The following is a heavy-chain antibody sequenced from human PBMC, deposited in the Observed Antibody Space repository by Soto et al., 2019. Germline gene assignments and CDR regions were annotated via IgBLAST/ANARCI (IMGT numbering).Heavy chain of an antibody. J-gene: IGHJ4*02. CDR3: XXXXXXXVDY. Sequence: QVQLQESGPGLVKPSETLSLTCTVSGGSISSYYWSWIRQPPGKGLEWIGYIYYSGSTNYNPSLKSRVTISVDTSKNQFSLKLSSVTAADTAXXXXXXXXXXXVDYWGQGTLVTVSS. CDR1: GGSISSYY. V-gene: IGHV4-59*08. CDR2: IYYSGST.